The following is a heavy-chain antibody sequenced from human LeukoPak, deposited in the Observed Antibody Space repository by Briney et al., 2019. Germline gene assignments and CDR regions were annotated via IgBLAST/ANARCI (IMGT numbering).Heavy chain of an antibody. J-gene: IGHJ4*02. CDR2: IYPGDSDT. D-gene: IGHD3-10*01. CDR1: GYSFNSYW. V-gene: IGHV5-51*01. CDR3: ALLWFGEFDTFDY. Sequence: GESLKISCRGSGYSFNSYWIGWVRQMPGKGLEWMGIIYPGDSDTRYSPSFQGQVTISADKSISTAYLQWSSLKASDTAMYYSALLWFGEFDTFDYWGQGTLVTVSS.